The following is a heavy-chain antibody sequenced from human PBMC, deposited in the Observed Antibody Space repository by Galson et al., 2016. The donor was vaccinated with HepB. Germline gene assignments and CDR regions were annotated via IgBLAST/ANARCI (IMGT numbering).Heavy chain of an antibody. Sequence: SLRLSCAASGFTFKTYWMSWVRQAPGKGPEWVAKLSPGGTEKYYVDSVKGRFTISRDNAKNSLFLEMDSLGVEDTAVYYCARARGGDCDITSCHAEYFDSWRQGSLVTVSS. V-gene: IGHV3-7*04. D-gene: IGHD2-2*01. J-gene: IGHJ4*02. CDR2: LSPGGTEK. CDR3: ARARGGDCDITSCHAEYFDS. CDR1: GFTFKTYW.